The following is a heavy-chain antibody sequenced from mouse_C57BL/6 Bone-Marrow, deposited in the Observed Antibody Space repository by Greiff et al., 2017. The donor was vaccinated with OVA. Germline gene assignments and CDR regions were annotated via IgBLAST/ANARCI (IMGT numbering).Heavy chain of an antibody. D-gene: IGHD1-1*01. J-gene: IGHJ3*01. CDR3: ARERYYGPSWFAY. V-gene: IGHV1-81*01. CDR2: IYPRSGNT. Sequence: SGAELARPGASVKLSCKASGYTFTSYGISWVKQRTGQGLEWIGEIYPRSGNTYYNEKFKGKATLAADKSSSTAYMELRSLTSEDSAGYFVARERYYGPSWFAYWGQGTLVTVSA. CDR1: GYTFTSYG.